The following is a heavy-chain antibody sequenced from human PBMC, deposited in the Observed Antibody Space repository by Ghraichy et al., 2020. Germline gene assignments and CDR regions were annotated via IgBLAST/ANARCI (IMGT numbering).Heavy chain of an antibody. CDR1: GFTFSSYS. D-gene: IGHD3/OR15-3a*01. V-gene: IGHV3-21*01. CDR2: ISSRSSYI. CDR3: ARDTSFDSCVDGPVVSL. Sequence: GGSLRLSCAASGFTFSSYSMNWVRQAPGKGLEWVSSISSRSSYIYYADSVKGRFTISRDNAKNSLYLQMNSLRVEDTAVYYCARDTSFDSCVDGPVVSLWGQGTLVTLFS. J-gene: IGHJ4*02.